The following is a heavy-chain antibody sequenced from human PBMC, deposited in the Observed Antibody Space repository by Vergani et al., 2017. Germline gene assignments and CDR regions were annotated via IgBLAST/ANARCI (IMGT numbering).Heavy chain of an antibody. CDR2: ISGSGGST. V-gene: IGHV3-23*01. CDR3: AKGRYGLVLPEHHDGVYDD. D-gene: IGHD1-1*01. Sequence: EVQLLESGGGLVQPGGSLRLSCAASGFTFSSYAMSWVRQAPGKGLEWVSAISGSGGSTYYADSVKGRFTISRENSKNTLYLRMNRLRAEDTAVYYCAKGRYGLVLPEHHDGVYDDWGQGTLVTVSS. J-gene: IGHJ4*02. CDR1: GFTFSSYA.